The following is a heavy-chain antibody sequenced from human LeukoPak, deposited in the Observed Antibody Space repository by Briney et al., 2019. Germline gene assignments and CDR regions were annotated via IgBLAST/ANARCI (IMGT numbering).Heavy chain of an antibody. Sequence: ASVKVSCKASGGTFSSYTISWVRQAPGQGLEWMGRIIPILGIANYAQKSQGRVTITADKSTSTAYMELSSLRSEDTAVYYCAREINYLGCSSTSCHAHYYYMDVWGKGTTVTVSS. CDR3: AREINYLGCSSTSCHAHYYYMDV. J-gene: IGHJ6*03. V-gene: IGHV1-69*04. CDR2: IIPILGIA. CDR1: GGTFSSYT. D-gene: IGHD2-2*01.